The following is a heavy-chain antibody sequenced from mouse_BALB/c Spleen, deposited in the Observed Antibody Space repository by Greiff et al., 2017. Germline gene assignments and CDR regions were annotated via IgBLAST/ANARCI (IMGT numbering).Heavy chain of an antibody. CDR1: GYTFTSYV. CDR2: INPYNDGT. CDR3: ARTVVAHWYFDV. Sequence: VQLKESGPELVKPGASVKMSCKASGYTFTSYVMHWVKQKPGQGLEWIGYINPYNDGTKYNEKFKGKATLTSDKSSSTAYMELSSLTSEDSAVYYCARTVVAHWYFDVWGAGTTVTVSS. V-gene: IGHV1-14*01. J-gene: IGHJ1*01. D-gene: IGHD1-1*01.